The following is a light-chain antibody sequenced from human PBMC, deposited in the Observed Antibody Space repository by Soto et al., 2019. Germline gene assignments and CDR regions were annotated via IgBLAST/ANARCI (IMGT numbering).Light chain of an antibody. Sequence: QSVLTQPPSVSGAPGQRVTYSGPGGSPKTGAGYDVHWYQQLPGTAPKLLIYGNSNRPSGVPDRFSGSKSGTSASLAITGLQAEDEADYYCQSYDSSLSGWVFGGGTKLTVL. J-gene: IGLJ3*02. CDR1: SPKTGAGYD. CDR3: QSYDSSLSGWV. CDR2: GNS. V-gene: IGLV1-40*01.